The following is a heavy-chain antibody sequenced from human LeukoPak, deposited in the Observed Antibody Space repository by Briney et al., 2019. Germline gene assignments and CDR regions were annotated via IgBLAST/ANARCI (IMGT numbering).Heavy chain of an antibody. CDR3: ARPRYSATYTYYFDY. D-gene: IGHD5-12*01. CDR1: GDSISTNSYY. J-gene: IGHJ4*02. Sequence: PSETLSLTCTVSGDSISTNSYYWGWIRQPPGKGLEWIGNIYKSGSTYCNPSLKSRVTISVDTSKNQFSLKLSSVTAADTAVYYCARPRYSATYTYYFDYWGQGTLVTVSS. V-gene: IGHV4-39*01. CDR2: IYKSGST.